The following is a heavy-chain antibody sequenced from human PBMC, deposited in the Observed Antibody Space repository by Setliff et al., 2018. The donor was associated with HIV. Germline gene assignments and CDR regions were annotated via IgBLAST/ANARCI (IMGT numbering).Heavy chain of an antibody. CDR1: GDSINYKY. CDR3: AKGASFSGSYFDY. Sequence: KASETLSLTCTVSGDSINYKYWSWIRQSPGKGLEWIGYLHYSVSSNYNPSLKSRLTISRDNAKDSLYLQMNSLRVEDTAVYYCAKGASFSGSYFDYWGQGTLVTVSS. CDR2: LHYSVSS. J-gene: IGHJ4*02. D-gene: IGHD5-12*01. V-gene: IGHV4-59*12.